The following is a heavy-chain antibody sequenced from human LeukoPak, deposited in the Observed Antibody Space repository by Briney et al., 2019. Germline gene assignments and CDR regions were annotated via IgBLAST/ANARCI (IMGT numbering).Heavy chain of an antibody. J-gene: IGHJ3*02. D-gene: IGHD2-15*01. Sequence: GGSLRPSCAASGFSLSAYDMQWVRQAPGKGLEWVSGTSRRGPTYYTDSVKGRFTISRDNSKNILYLQMDSLRADDTAVYYCAQGGYFAFDMWGQGKMVTVSS. V-gene: IGHV3-23*01. CDR3: AQGGYFAFDM. CDR2: TSRRGPT. CDR1: GFSLSAYD.